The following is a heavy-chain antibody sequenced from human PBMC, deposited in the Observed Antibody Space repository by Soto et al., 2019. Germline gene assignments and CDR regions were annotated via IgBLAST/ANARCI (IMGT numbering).Heavy chain of an antibody. CDR2: IIPIFGTA. CDR1: GGTFSSYA. CDR3: ARETRRYDAHRPPIDYGMDV. Sequence: QVQLVQSGAEVKKPGSSVKVSCKASGGTFSSYAISWVRQAPGQGLEWMGGIIPIFGTANYAQKFQGRVTITADESTSTAYMELSSLRSEDTAVYYCARETRRYDAHRPPIDYGMDVWGQGTTVTVS. J-gene: IGHJ6*02. V-gene: IGHV1-69*01. D-gene: IGHD3-3*01.